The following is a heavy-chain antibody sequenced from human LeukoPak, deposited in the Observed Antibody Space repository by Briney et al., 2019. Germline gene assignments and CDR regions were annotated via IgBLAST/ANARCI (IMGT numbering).Heavy chain of an antibody. Sequence: GGSLRLSCAASGFTFSKYWMNWVRQAPGKGLEWVANIKQDESEKYYVDSVKGRFTISRDNAKNSLYLQMNSLRAEDTAVYYCARAIKEPWVDYWGQGTLVTVSS. V-gene: IGHV3-7*01. CDR3: ARAIKEPWVDY. CDR1: GFTFSKYW. J-gene: IGHJ4*02. CDR2: IKQDESEK. D-gene: IGHD5-12*01.